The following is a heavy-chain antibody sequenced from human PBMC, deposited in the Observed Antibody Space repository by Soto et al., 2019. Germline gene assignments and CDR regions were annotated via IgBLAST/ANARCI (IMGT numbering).Heavy chain of an antibody. CDR1: GDTFNFYS. V-gene: IGHV1-69*04. CDR3: ATSYGSGYRAFDF. Sequence: QVQLVRSGAEVKRPGSSVKVSCKASGDTFNFYSINWVRQAPGLGLEWMGRVNPILSMSNYAQRFQGRVTMTADKSTSTAYMELSGLRSEDTAIYYCATSYGSGYRAFDFWGQGALVTVSS. J-gene: IGHJ4*02. CDR2: VNPILSMS. D-gene: IGHD3-10*01.